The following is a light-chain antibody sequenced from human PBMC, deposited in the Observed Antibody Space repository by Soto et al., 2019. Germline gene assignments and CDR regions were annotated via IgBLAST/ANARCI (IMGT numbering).Light chain of an antibody. CDR3: QSYDNTLSGVV. V-gene: IGLV1-40*01. Sequence: QPVLTQPPSVSGAPGQRVTISCTGSSSNIGAGYDVHWYLHLPGTAPKLLIFGNSHRPSGVPDRFSASKSGTSASLAITGLQAEDEADYYCQSYDNTLSGVVFGGRTKLTVL. J-gene: IGLJ2*01. CDR2: GNS. CDR1: SSNIGAGYD.